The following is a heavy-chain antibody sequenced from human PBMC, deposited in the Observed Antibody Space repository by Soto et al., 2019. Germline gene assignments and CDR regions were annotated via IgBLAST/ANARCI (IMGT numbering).Heavy chain of an antibody. CDR3: AKRTVGWYFDL. CDR2: ISGSGGST. D-gene: IGHD4-17*01. V-gene: IGHV3-23*01. Sequence: EVQLLESWGGWGQPGGSLRLSCAASGFTFSSYAMNWVRQAPGKGLEWVSVISGSGGSTYYADAVKGRFTISRDNSKNTLYLQMNSLRAEDTAVYYCAKRTVGWYFDLWGRGTLVTVSS. CDR1: GFTFSSYA. J-gene: IGHJ2*01.